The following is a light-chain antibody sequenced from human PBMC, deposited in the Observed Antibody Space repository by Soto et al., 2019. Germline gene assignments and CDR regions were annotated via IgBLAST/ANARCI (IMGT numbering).Light chain of an antibody. Sequence: DIQMTQSPSSLSASVGDRVTITYRASQSISSYLNWYQQKPGKAPKLLIYAASSLQSGVPSRFSGSGSGTDFTLTISSLQPEDFATYYCQQSRTFGQGTKVDIK. CDR3: QQSRT. J-gene: IGKJ1*01. CDR2: AAS. V-gene: IGKV1-39*01. CDR1: QSISSY.